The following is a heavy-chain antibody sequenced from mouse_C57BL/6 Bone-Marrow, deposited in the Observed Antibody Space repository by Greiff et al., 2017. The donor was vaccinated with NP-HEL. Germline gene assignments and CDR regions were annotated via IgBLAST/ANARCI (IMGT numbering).Heavy chain of an antibody. J-gene: IGHJ1*03. CDR3: ARARYYGSKGYVDV. V-gene: IGHV1-72*01. CDR1: GFTFTSSW. Sequence: VQLQQSGAELVKPGASVKLSCKASGFTFTSSWMHWVKQRPGRGLEWIGRIGTNGGGTQSNAKFKSKATLTVDKPTSTAYMQLSSLRSEDSAVYYCARARYYGSKGYVDVWGTGTTVTVSA. CDR2: IGTNGGGT. D-gene: IGHD1-1*01.